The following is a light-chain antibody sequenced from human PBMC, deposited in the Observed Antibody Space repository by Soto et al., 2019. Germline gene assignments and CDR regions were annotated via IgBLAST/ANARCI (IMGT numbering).Light chain of an antibody. Sequence: EIVMTQSPATLAVSPGERATLSGRASQSVSSNLAWYQQKPGQAPRLLIYGASTRATGIPARFSGSGSGTEFTLTINRLEPEDFALYYCQQYGSSPPTFGQGTKVDIK. CDR2: GAS. V-gene: IGKV3-15*01. CDR3: QQYGSSPPT. J-gene: IGKJ1*01. CDR1: QSVSSN.